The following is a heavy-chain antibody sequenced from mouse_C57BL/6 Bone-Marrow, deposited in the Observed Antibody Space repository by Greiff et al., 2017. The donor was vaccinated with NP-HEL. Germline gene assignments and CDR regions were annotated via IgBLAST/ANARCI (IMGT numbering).Heavy chain of an antibody. CDR2: ISDGGSYT. J-gene: IGHJ2*01. V-gene: IGHV5-4*01. CDR3: ARDLGLRRGDY. D-gene: IGHD2-2*01. CDR1: GFTFSSYA. Sequence: EVKLLESGGGLVKPGGSLKLSCAASGFTFSSYAMSWVRQTPEKRLEWVATISDGGSYTYYPDNVKGRFTISRDNAKNNLYLQMSHLKSEDTAMYYCARDLGLRRGDYWGQGTTLTVSS.